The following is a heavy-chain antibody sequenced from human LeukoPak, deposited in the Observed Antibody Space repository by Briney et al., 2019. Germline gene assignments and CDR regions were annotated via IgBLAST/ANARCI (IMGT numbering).Heavy chain of an antibody. D-gene: IGHD1-14*01. J-gene: IGHJ4*02. CDR1: GFIVSTKY. Sequence: GGSLRLSCAASGFIVSTKYMSWVRQAPGKGLEWVSVIYNDGNTYYTDSVKGRFTISRDNSKNTLSLQMNSLTADDTAIYYCGKATGTLGNWGQGTLVTVSS. CDR2: IYNDGNT. CDR3: GKATGTLGN. V-gene: IGHV3-53*01.